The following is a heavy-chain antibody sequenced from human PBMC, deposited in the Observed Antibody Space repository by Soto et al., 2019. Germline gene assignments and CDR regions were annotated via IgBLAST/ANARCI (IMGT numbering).Heavy chain of an antibody. CDR3: AREMYSSGYSRFDR. D-gene: IGHD3-22*01. J-gene: IGHJ4*02. Sequence: NPSETLSLTCTVSGGSHSGYFWSWIRQPPGKALEWIGYIYYSGSTNYTPSLKSRVTMSVDTSKNQSSLKLRSVTAADTAVYYCAREMYSSGYSRFDRWGRGXVVTISS. CDR2: IYYSGST. CDR1: GGSHSGYF. V-gene: IGHV4-59*01.